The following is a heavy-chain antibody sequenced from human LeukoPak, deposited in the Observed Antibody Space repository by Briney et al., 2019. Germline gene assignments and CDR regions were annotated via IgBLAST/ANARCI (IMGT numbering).Heavy chain of an antibody. Sequence: ASVKVSCKASGYTFTSYGISWVRQAPGQGLEWMGCISAYNGNTNYAQKLQGRVTMTTDTSTSTAYMELRSLRSDDTAVYYCARNGYCSGGSCYTYYYYGMDVWGQGTTVTVSS. D-gene: IGHD2-15*01. CDR3: ARNGYCSGGSCYTYYYYGMDV. V-gene: IGHV1-18*01. CDR2: ISAYNGNT. CDR1: GYTFTSYG. J-gene: IGHJ6*02.